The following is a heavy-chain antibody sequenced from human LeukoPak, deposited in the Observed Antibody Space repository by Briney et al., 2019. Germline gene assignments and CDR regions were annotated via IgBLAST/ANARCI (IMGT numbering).Heavy chain of an antibody. CDR3: AKRSISGYSSSWYYFDY. Sequence: GGSLRLSCAASGFTFSSYAMGWLPQAPGKGLVWFSAIAHSGTSTYYADSVKGRFTISRDNSKNTLFLQMNSLRAEDTAVYYCAKRSISGYSSSWYYFDYWGQGTLVTVSS. CDR2: IAHSGTST. V-gene: IGHV3-23*05. J-gene: IGHJ4*02. CDR1: GFTFSSYA. D-gene: IGHD6-13*01.